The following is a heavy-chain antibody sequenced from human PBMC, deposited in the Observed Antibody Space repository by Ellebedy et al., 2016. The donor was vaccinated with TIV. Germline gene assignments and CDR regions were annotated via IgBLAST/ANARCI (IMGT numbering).Heavy chain of an antibody. J-gene: IGHJ4*02. CDR1: GGSISSSSYY. D-gene: IGHD5-24*01. CDR2: SFHSGSA. V-gene: IGHV4-39*07. CDR3: ARDGYSHGFDY. Sequence: MPSETLSLTCSVFGGSISSSSYYWGWVRQPPGKGLEWIVGSFHSGSAYYNPSLKSRVTISVDTSKNQFSLKLSSVTAADTAVYYCARDGYSHGFDYWGQGTLVTVSS.